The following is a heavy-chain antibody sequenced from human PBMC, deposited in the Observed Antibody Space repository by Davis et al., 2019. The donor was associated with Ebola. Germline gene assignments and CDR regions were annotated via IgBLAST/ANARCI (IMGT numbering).Heavy chain of an antibody. CDR3: ARDRWLRAAVGYVYYGLDV. CDR1: GFTFSSSW. CDR2: IKQDGSEE. Sequence: GESLKISCAASGFTFSSSWMHWVRQAPGKGLEWVANIKQDGSEEYYVDSVKGRFTISRDNAKNSLYLQMNSLRAEDTAVYYCARDRWLRAAVGYVYYGLDVWGKGTTVTVSS. J-gene: IGHJ6*04. D-gene: IGHD6-13*01. V-gene: IGHV3-7*01.